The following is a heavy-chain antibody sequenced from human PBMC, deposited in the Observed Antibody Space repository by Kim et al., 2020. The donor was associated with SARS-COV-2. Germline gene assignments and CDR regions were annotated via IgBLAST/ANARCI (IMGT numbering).Heavy chain of an antibody. J-gene: IGHJ3*01. CDR2: ISGSGGST. Sequence: GGSLRLSCAASGFTFSSYAMIWVRQAPGKGLESVSVISGSGGSTYFADSVKGRFTISRDNSKNTLDLRMNGLRAEDTAVYYCAKGADIRMGDGLRNAFDVWGQGTVVTVSS. D-gene: IGHD2-15*01. CDR1: GFTFSSYA. V-gene: IGHV3-23*01. CDR3: AKGADIRMGDGLRNAFDV.